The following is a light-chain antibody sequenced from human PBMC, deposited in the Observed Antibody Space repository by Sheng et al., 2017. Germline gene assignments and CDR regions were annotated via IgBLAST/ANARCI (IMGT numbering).Light chain of an antibody. CDR2: DAS. J-gene: IGKJ3*01. CDR3: QQRSNWPLFT. V-gene: IGKV3-11*01. Sequence: EIVLTQSPGTLSLSPGERATLSCRASQSVSASFLAWYQHRPGQAPRLLIYDASNRATGIPARFSGSGSGTDFTLTISSLEPEDIAVYYCQQRSNWPLFTFGPGTKVDIK. CDR1: QSVSASF.